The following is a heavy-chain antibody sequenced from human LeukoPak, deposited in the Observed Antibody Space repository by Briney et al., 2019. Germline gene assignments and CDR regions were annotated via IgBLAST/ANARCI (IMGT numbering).Heavy chain of an antibody. J-gene: IGHJ5*02. CDR2: IYYSGNT. D-gene: IGHD2-15*01. CDR3: ARLTQYCSGGNCYL. V-gene: IGHV4-39*01. CDR1: GGPISGSSYY. Sequence: SETLSLTCTVSGGPISGSSYYWGWIRQPPGKGLEWIGSIYYSGNTYYSPSLKSRDTISVDTSKNQFSLELSSVTAADTAVYYCARLTQYCSGGNCYLWGQGTLVTVSS.